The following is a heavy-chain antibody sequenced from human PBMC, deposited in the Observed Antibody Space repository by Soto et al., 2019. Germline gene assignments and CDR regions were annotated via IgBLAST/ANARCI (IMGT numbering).Heavy chain of an antibody. CDR3: ARYGEVTPRRYGMDV. V-gene: IGHV4-34*01. CDR2: INHSGST. J-gene: IGHJ6*02. D-gene: IGHD3-16*01. Sequence: QVQLQQWGAGLLKPSETLSLTCAAYGGSFSGYQWSWIRQAPGKGLEWIGEINHSGSTNYSPSLKSRVTISIDTSKNQFSLMLSSVTAADTAMYYCARYGEVTPRRYGMDVWGQGTPVTVSS. CDR1: GGSFSGYQ.